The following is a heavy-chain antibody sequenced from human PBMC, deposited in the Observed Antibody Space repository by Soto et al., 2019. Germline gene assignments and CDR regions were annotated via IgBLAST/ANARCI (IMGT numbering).Heavy chain of an antibody. D-gene: IGHD6-19*01. CDR2: IIPIFGTA. Sequence: ASVKVSCKASGGTFSSYAISWVRQAPGQGLEWMGGIIPIFGTANYAQKFQGRVTITADESTSTAYMELSSLRSEDTAVYYCARGSSRYSSGWYFPTDYYYYGMDVWGQGTTVTVSS. V-gene: IGHV1-69*13. CDR3: ARGSSRYSSGWYFPTDYYYYGMDV. J-gene: IGHJ6*02. CDR1: GGTFSSYA.